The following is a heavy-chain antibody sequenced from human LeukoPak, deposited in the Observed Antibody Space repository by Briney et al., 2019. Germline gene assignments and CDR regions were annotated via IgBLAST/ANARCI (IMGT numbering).Heavy chain of an antibody. V-gene: IGHV3-11*04. CDR2: ISSSGSTI. CDR1: VFTFSDYY. Sequence: GGSLRLSCAASVFTFSDYYMRWIRQAPGKGVEWVSYISSSGSTIYYADSVKGGFTISRDNAKNSLYLQLNHLTAEDTAVYYCARELMITFGGVVVNKYYFDYWGQGTLVTVSS. CDR3: ARELMITFGGVVVNKYYFDY. D-gene: IGHD3-16*02. J-gene: IGHJ4*02.